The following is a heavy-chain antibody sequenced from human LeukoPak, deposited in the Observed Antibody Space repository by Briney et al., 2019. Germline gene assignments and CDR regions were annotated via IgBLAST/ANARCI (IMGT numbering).Heavy chain of an antibody. Sequence: ASVKVSCKASGYTFTRYGISWVRQAPGQGLEWMGWISANNGDTNSAQKFQDRVTMTTDTSTSTAYMELRSLRSDDTAVYYCARARGRIQQFYYFDYWGQGTLVTVSS. CDR2: ISANNGDT. CDR3: ARARGRIQQFYYFDY. V-gene: IGHV1-18*01. J-gene: IGHJ4*02. CDR1: GYTFTRYG. D-gene: IGHD5-18*01.